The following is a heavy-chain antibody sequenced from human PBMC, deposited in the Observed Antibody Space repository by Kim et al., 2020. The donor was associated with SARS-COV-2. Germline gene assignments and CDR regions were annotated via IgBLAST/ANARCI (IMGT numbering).Heavy chain of an antibody. V-gene: IGHV4-31*02. Sequence: PSLKSRVTISVDTSKNQFSLKPSSVTAADTAVYYFARAVITMIVVVGAFDIWGQGTMVTVSS. D-gene: IGHD3-22*01. CDR3: ARAVITMIVVVGAFDI. J-gene: IGHJ3*02.